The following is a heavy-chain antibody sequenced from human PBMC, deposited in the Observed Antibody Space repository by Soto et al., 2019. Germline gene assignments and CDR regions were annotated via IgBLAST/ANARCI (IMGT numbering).Heavy chain of an antibody. J-gene: IGHJ4*02. CDR1: GATSSSYV. V-gene: IGHV1-69*01. CDR3: ARGASDYGGNSVDFDY. Sequence: QVQLVQSGAEVRKPGSSVKASCKASGATSSSYVFSWVRQALGQGLEWMGGIIPIFGTANYAQKFQGRVTITADESTSTAYMELSSLRSEDTAVYYCARGASDYGGNSVDFDYWGQGTLVTVSS. D-gene: IGHD4-17*01. CDR2: IIPIFGTA.